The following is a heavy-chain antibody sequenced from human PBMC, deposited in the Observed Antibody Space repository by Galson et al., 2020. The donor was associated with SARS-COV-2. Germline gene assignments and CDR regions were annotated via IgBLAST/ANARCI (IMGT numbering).Heavy chain of an antibody. Sequence: ETSETLSLTCSVSDVSMNSYYWSWIRQPPGKGLEWIGNSSYSGSTTYNHSLRSRVTILVDLSKNQFSLKLSSVTAADTAVYYCARDPAPLYGDNYYYGMDVWGRGTTVTVSS. CDR3: ARDPAPLYGDNYYYGMDV. V-gene: IGHV4-59*01. D-gene: IGHD4-17*01. CDR2: SSYSGST. CDR1: DVSMNSYY. J-gene: IGHJ6*02.